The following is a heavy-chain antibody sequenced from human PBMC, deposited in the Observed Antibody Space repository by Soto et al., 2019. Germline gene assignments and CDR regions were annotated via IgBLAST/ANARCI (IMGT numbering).Heavy chain of an antibody. CDR3: ARGVVAGRPSYYFDY. V-gene: IGHV1-69*13. Sequence: SVNVSCKASGGTFSSYAISWVRQAPGQGLEWMGGIIPIFGTANYAQKFQGGVTITADESTSTAYMELSSLRSEDTAVYYCARGVVAGRPSYYFDYWGQGTLVTVSS. CDR2: IIPIFGTA. D-gene: IGHD6-19*01. CDR1: GGTFSSYA. J-gene: IGHJ4*02.